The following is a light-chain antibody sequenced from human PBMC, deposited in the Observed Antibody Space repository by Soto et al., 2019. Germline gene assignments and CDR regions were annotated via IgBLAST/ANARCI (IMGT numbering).Light chain of an antibody. V-gene: IGLV2-14*01. J-gene: IGLJ3*02. CDR3: NSYTSSSTLNGV. CDR2: EVS. CDR1: SSDVGAYNY. Sequence: QSALTQPASVSGSPGQSITISCIGTSSDVGAYNYVSWYQQHPGKAPKLMIYEVSNRPSGVSNRFSGSKSGNTASLTISGLQAEDEADYYCNSYTSSSTLNGVFGGGTQLTVL.